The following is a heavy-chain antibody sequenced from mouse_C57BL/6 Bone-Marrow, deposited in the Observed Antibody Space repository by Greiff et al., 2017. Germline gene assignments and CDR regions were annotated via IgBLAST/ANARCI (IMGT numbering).Heavy chain of an antibody. Sequence: EVTVVESGGGLVQPGGSLKLSCAASGFTFSDYGMAWVRQAPRKGPEWVAFISNLAYSIYYADTVTGRFTISRENAKNTLYLEMSSMRSEDTAMYYCARQDYGSSYSYAMDYWGQGTSVTVSS. V-gene: IGHV5-15*01. CDR3: ARQDYGSSYSYAMDY. CDR2: ISNLAYSI. CDR1: GFTFSDYG. D-gene: IGHD1-1*01. J-gene: IGHJ4*01.